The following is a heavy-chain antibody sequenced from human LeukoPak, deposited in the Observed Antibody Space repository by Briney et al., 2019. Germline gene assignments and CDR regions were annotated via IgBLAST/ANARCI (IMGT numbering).Heavy chain of an antibody. Sequence: SQTLSLTCAVSGGSISSGGYSWSWIRQPPGKGLEWIGYIYHSGSTYYNPSLKSRVTISVDRSKNQFSLKLSSVTAADTAVYYCARYNYYGSSGYYQGGYFDYWGQGTLVTVSS. CDR3: ARYNYYGSSGYYQGGYFDY. D-gene: IGHD3-22*01. CDR2: IYHSGST. J-gene: IGHJ4*02. CDR1: GGSISSGGYS. V-gene: IGHV4-30-2*01.